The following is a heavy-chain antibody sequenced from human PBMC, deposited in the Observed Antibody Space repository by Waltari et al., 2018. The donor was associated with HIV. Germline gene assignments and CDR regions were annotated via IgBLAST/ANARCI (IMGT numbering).Heavy chain of an antibody. Sequence: EVQLVESGGGLVKPGGSLRLSCTASGLSISDAWMIWVRQAPGKGLEFVGRIRSKAEGGAIEYAAPVKDRFIISGDDSKNTLYLQMNSLKADDTAMYYCTASLVTGGFDLWGQGTMVTVSS. V-gene: IGHV3-15*01. CDR1: GLSISDAW. D-gene: IGHD2-21*02. CDR2: IRSKAEGGAI. J-gene: IGHJ3*01. CDR3: TASLVTGGFDL.